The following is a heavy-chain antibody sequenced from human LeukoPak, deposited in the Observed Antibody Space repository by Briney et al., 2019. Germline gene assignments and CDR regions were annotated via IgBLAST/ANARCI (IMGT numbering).Heavy chain of an antibody. J-gene: IGHJ4*02. D-gene: IGHD3-10*01. CDR3: ARGSSPNTI. V-gene: IGHV4-34*01. CDR1: GGSFSGYY. CDR2: INHSGST. Sequence: SSETLSLTCAVYGGSFSGYYWSWIRQPPGKGLEWIGEINHSGSTNYNPSLKSRVTISVDTSKNQFSLKLSSVTAADTAVYYCARGSSPNTIWGQGTLVTVSS.